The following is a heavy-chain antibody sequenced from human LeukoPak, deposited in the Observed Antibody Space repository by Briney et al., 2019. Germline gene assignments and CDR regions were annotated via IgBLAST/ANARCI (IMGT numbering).Heavy chain of an antibody. CDR3: ARAYGYNDAFDI. Sequence: SETLSLTCTVSGGSISSYYWNWIRQPPGKGLEWIGYIYYRGSTNYNPSLKSRVTISVDTSKNQFSLKLSSVTAADTAVYYCARAYGYNDAFDIWGQGTMVTVSS. D-gene: IGHD5-24*01. CDR1: GGSISSYY. V-gene: IGHV4-59*08. CDR2: IYYRGST. J-gene: IGHJ3*02.